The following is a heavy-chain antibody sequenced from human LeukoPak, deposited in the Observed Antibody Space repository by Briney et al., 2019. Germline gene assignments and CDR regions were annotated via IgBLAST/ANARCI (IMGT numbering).Heavy chain of an antibody. CDR1: GYSFTSYW. V-gene: IGHV5-51*01. CDR2: IYPGDSDT. D-gene: IGHD2/OR15-2a*01. CDR3: ARPTPNMRNGMDV. J-gene: IGHJ6*02. Sequence: GESLRISCKGSGYSFTSYWIGWVRQMPGKGLEWMGIIYPGDSDTRYSPSFQGQVTISADKSISTAYLQWSSLKASDTAMYYCARPTPNMRNGMDVWGQGTTVTVSS.